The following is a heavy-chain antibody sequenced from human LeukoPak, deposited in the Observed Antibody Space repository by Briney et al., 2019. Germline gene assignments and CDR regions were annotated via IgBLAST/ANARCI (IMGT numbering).Heavy chain of an antibody. Sequence: GGSLRLSCAASGFTFTSYSMNWVRQAPGKGLEWVSTISGGGGSTYYADSVKGRFTISRDNAKNTLYLQMNSLRAEDTAVYYCTSLGGNWVFDAFDIWGQGTMVTVSS. CDR1: GFTFTSYS. CDR3: TSLGGNWVFDAFDI. D-gene: IGHD4-23*01. J-gene: IGHJ3*02. V-gene: IGHV3-23*01. CDR2: ISGGGGST.